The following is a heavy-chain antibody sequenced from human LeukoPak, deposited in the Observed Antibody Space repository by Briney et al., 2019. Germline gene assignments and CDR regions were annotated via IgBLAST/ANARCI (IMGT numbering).Heavy chain of an antibody. CDR2: ISGSGGST. CDR3: AKEEGVIVVVVAATLFDY. D-gene: IGHD2-15*01. Sequence: GGSLRLSCAASGFTFSSYAMSWVRQAPGKGLKWVSAISGSGGSTYYADSVKGRFTISRDNSKNTLYLQMNSLRAEDTAVYYCAKEEGVIVVVVAATLFDYWGQGTLVTVSS. V-gene: IGHV3-23*01. CDR1: GFTFSSYA. J-gene: IGHJ4*02.